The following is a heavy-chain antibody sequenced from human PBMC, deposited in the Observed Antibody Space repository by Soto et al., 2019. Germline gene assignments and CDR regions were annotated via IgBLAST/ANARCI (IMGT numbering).Heavy chain of an antibody. CDR2: INPSGGST. J-gene: IGHJ4*02. Sequence: ASVKVSCKASGYTFTSYYMHWVRQAPGQGLEWMGIINPSGGSTSYAQKFQGRVTMTRDTSTSTVYMELSSLRSEDTAVYYCARDQYGGNSVLGYYFDYWGQGTLVTVSS. V-gene: IGHV1-46*01. CDR1: GYTFTSYY. CDR3: ARDQYGGNSVLGYYFDY. D-gene: IGHD2-21*02.